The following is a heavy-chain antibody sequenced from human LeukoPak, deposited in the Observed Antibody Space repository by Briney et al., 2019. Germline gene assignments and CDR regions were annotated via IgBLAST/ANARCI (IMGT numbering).Heavy chain of an antibody. CDR3: ARASRYRPVAAAAGTRDY. Sequence: GASVKVSCKASGYTFTSYYMHWVRQAPGQGLEWMGIINPSGGSTSYAQKFQGRVTMTRDTSTSTVYMELRSLRSDDTAVYYCARASRYRPVAAAAGTRDYWGQGTLVTVSS. J-gene: IGHJ4*02. CDR1: GYTFTSYY. CDR2: INPSGGST. D-gene: IGHD6-13*01. V-gene: IGHV1-46*01.